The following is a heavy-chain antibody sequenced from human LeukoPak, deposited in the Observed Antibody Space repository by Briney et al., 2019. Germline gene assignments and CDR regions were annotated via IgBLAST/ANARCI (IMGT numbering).Heavy chain of an antibody. V-gene: IGHV4-59*01. CDR1: GGSISSYY. D-gene: IGHD5-18*01. J-gene: IGHJ4*02. Sequence: SETLSLTCTVSGGSISSYYWSWIRQPPGKGLEWIGYIYYSGSTNYNPSLKSRVTISVDTSRNQFSLKLSSVTAADTAVYYCARRRGYSLDYWGQGTLVTVSS. CDR3: ARRRGYSLDY. CDR2: IYYSGST.